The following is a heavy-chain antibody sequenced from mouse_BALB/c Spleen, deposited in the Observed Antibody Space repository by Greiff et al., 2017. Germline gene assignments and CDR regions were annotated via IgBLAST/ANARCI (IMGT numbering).Heavy chain of an antibody. D-gene: IGHD1-1*01. J-gene: IGHJ3*01. Sequence: DVQLQESGPGLVKPSQSLSLTCSVTGYSITSGYYWNWIRQFPGNKLEWMGYISYDGSNNYNPSLKNRISITRDTSKNQFFLKLNSVTTEDTATYYCAREGDITTVGFAYWGQGTLVTVSA. CDR3: AREGDITTVGFAY. V-gene: IGHV3-6*02. CDR2: ISYDGSN. CDR1: GYSITSGYY.